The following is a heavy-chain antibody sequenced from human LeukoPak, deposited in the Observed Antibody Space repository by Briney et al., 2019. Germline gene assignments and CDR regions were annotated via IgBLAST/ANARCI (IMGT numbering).Heavy chain of an antibody. J-gene: IGHJ4*02. D-gene: IGHD5-24*01. CDR3: ARAGRWLQTFDY. CDR2: IYHSGST. V-gene: IGHV4-4*02. CDR1: GGSISGSYW. Sequence: SGTLSLTCGVSGGSISGSYWWSWVRQPPGKGLEWIGEIYHSGSTNYNPSLKSRVTISVDKSKNQFSLKLSSVTAADTAVYYCARAGRWLQTFDYWGQGTLVTVSS.